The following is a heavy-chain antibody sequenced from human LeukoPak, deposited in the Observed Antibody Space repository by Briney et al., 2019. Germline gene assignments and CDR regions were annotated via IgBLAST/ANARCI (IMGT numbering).Heavy chain of an antibody. Sequence: GGSLRLSCAASGFNFGTYDMKWVRQAPGRGLEWVSTISDSGDNTHYADSVKGRFTISRDNSKNTLYLQMNSLRAEDTAVYHCSTSTASGFIDYWGQGTLVTVSP. CDR3: STSTASGFIDY. CDR1: GFNFGTYD. V-gene: IGHV3-23*01. D-gene: IGHD2/OR15-2a*01. CDR2: ISDSGDNT. J-gene: IGHJ4*02.